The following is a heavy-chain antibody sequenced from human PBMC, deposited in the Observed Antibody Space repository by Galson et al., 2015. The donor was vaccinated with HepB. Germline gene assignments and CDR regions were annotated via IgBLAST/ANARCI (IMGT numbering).Heavy chain of an antibody. J-gene: IGHJ3*02. V-gene: IGHV1-24*01. D-gene: IGHD3/OR15-3a*01. CDR3: ATALLYGTGAFDI. CDR1: GYTLTELS. Sequence: QSGAEVKKPGESLKISCKVSGYTLTELSMHWVRQAPRKGLEWMGGFDPEDGETIYAQKFQGRVTMTEDTSTDTAYMELSSLRSEDTAVYYCATALLYGTGAFDIWGQGTMVTVSS. CDR2: FDPEDGET.